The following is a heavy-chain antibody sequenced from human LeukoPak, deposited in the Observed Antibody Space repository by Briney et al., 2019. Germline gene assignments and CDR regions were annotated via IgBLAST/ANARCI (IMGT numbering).Heavy chain of an antibody. CDR2: ISSRGSTM. Sequence: GGSLRLSCAASEFTFSRYEMNWVRQAPGKGLEWVSYISSRGSTMYYADSVKGRFTISRDNAKNSLYLQMNSLRDEDTAVYYCARVRRFTDYFDYWGQGTLVTVSS. D-gene: IGHD6-25*01. J-gene: IGHJ4*02. CDR3: ARVRRFTDYFDY. CDR1: EFTFSRYE. V-gene: IGHV3-48*03.